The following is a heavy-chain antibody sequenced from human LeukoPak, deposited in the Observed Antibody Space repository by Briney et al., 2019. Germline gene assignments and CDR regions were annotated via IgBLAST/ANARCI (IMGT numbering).Heavy chain of an antibody. CDR1: GYAFSSTG. J-gene: IGHJ3*02. Sequence: ASVKVSCKASGYAFSSTGLNWVRQAPGEGLEWMGWISPYNGNTKYAPKFQGRVTVTTETSSPTAYMDLRSRTSDDTAVYYCTRDHPTASGSDAFDIWGQGTMVTVSS. CDR3: TRDHPTASGSDAFDI. V-gene: IGHV1-18*01. CDR2: ISPYNGNT. D-gene: IGHD6-13*01.